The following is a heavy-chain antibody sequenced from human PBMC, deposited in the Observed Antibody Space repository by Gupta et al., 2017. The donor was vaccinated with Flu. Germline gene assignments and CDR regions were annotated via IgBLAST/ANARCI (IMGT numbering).Heavy chain of an antibody. CDR3: ARLFSSSSGIHFDY. D-gene: IGHD6-6*01. V-gene: IGHV4-31*02. CDR2: IYYSGST. J-gene: IGHJ4*02. Sequence: RQHPGKGLEWIGYIYYSGSTYYNPSLKSRVTISVDTSKNQFSLKLSSVTAADTAVYYCARLFSSSSGIHFDYWGQGTLVTVSS.